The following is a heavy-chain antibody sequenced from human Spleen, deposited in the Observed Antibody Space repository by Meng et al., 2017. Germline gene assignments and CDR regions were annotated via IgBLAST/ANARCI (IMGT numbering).Heavy chain of an antibody. CDR3: ASNSAEGKSDY. D-gene: IGHD4-23*01. V-gene: IGHV3-7*01. CDR1: GFTFSSYW. CDR2: IKQDGSEK. J-gene: IGHJ4*02. Sequence: GGSLRLSCAASGFTFSSYWMSWVRQAPGKGLEWVANIKQDGSEKYYVDSVKGRFTISRDNAKNSLYLQMISLRAEDTAFYYCASNSAEGKSDYWGQGTLVTVSS.